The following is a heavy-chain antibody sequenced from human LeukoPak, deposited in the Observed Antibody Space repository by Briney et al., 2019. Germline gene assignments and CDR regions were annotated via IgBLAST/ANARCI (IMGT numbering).Heavy chain of an antibody. Sequence: SETLSLTCTVSGGSISSYYWSWIRQPPGKGLEWIGYIYYSGSTNYNPSLKGRVTISVDTSKNQFSLKLSSVTAADTAVYYCARGPAGYPLSYYYYMDVWGKGTTVTVSS. CDR2: IYYSGST. J-gene: IGHJ6*03. V-gene: IGHV4-59*01. CDR3: ARGPAGYPLSYYYYMDV. D-gene: IGHD1-1*01. CDR1: GGSISSYY.